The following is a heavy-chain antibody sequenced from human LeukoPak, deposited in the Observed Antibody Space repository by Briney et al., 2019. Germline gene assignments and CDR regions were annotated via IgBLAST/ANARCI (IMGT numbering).Heavy chain of an antibody. D-gene: IGHD3-10*01. CDR2: ISGSGGSP. CDR3: AKDSSGTYYFDY. J-gene: IGHJ4*02. Sequence: PGGSLRLSCAASGFTFSSYAMSWVRQAPGKGLEWVSVISGSGGSPYYADSVKGRFTVSRDNSKNTLYLQMNSLRAEDTAVYYCAKDSSGTYYFDYWGQGTLVTVSS. V-gene: IGHV3-23*01. CDR1: GFTFSSYA.